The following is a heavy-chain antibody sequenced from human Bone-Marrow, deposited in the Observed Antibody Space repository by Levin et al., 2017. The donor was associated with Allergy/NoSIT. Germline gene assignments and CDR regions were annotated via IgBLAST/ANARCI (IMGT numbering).Heavy chain of an antibody. J-gene: IGHJ4*02. V-gene: IGHV3-30*18. Sequence: GESLKISCAASGFTFSSYGMHWVRQAPGKGLEWVAVISYDGSNKYYADSVKGRFTISRDNSKNTLYLQMNSLRAEDTAVYYCAKDRGYSSSWYGGFDYWGQGTLVTVSS. D-gene: IGHD6-13*01. CDR3: AKDRGYSSSWYGGFDY. CDR2: ISYDGSNK. CDR1: GFTFSSYG.